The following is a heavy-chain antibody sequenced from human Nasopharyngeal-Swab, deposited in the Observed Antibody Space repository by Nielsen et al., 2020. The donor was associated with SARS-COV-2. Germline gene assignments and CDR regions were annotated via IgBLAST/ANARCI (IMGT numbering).Heavy chain of an antibody. CDR2: VSHGGGT. V-gene: IGHV4-34*01. D-gene: IGHD3-3*01. CDR3: ARDGLDYDFWSAYFMDV. Sequence: RQAPGKGLEWIGEVSHGGGTNYNPSLKSRVTISVATSKNQFSLKLSSVTAADTAVYYCARDGLDYDFWSAYFMDVWGQGTTVTVSS. J-gene: IGHJ6*02.